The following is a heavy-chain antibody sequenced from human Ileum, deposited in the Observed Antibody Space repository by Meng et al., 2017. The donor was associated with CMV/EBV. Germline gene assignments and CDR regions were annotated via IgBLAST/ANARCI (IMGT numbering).Heavy chain of an antibody. V-gene: IGHV3-53*01. CDR2: IYSGGST. CDR3: ARDNDFTKYV. D-gene: IGHD4-11*01. CDR1: GFTVSSNY. J-gene: IGHJ4*02. Sequence: GGSLRLSCAASGFTVSSNYMSWVRQAPGKGLEWVSVIYSGGSTYYADSVKGRFTISRDNAQNSLYLQMNSLGAEDSGLYYCARDNDFTKYVWGQGTLVTVSS.